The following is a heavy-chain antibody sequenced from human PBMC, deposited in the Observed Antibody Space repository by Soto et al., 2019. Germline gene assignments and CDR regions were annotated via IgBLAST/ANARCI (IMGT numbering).Heavy chain of an antibody. CDR3: ARYRRGTGWYYLDY. V-gene: IGHV4-59*01. D-gene: IGHD6-19*01. J-gene: IGHJ4*02. CDR2: IYDSGST. Sequence: QVQLQESGPGLVKPSETLSLTCTVSGASISGNYWSWIRQPPGKGLEWIGYIYDSGSTNYSPSLQXXVXXSVDRSKNQFSLALTSVTAADTAVYFCARYRRGTGWYYLDYWGQGILVTVSS. CDR1: GASISGNY.